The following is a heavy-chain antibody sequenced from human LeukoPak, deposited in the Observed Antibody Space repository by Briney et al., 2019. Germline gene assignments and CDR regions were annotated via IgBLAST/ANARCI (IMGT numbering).Heavy chain of an antibody. CDR1: GYTFTSYY. Sequence: GASVKVSCTASGYTFTSYYMHWVRQAPGQGLEWMGIINPSGGSTSYAQKFQGRVTMTRDTSTSTVYMELSSLRSEDTAVYYCARSYDSSGYYYFNLDYWGQGTLVTVSS. V-gene: IGHV1-46*01. CDR2: INPSGGST. D-gene: IGHD3-22*01. CDR3: ARSYDSSGYYYFNLDY. J-gene: IGHJ4*02.